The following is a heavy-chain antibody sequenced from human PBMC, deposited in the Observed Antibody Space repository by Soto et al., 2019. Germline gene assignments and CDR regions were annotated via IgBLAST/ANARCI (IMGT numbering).Heavy chain of an antibody. CDR1: GGTFSSYA. V-gene: IGHV1-69*13. D-gene: IGHD3-9*01. CDR3: AGYFINRYYYYYGMDV. J-gene: IGHJ6*02. Sequence: GASVKVSCKASGGTFSSYAISWVRQAPGQGLEWMGGIIPIFGTANYAQKFQGRVTITADESTSTAYMELSSLRSEDTAVYYCAGYFINRYYYYYGMDVWGQGTMVTVSS. CDR2: IIPIFGTA.